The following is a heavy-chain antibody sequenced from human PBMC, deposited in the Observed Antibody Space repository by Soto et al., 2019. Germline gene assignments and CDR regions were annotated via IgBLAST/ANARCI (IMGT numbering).Heavy chain of an antibody. CDR2: TYFRYKWQY. V-gene: IGHV6-1*01. CDR1: GDSVSSNRAA. J-gene: IGHJ5*02. D-gene: IGHD6-19*01. Sequence: SQSLSLTCGISGDSVSSNRAAWNWIRQSPSRGLEWLGRTYFRYKWQYCYAVSVRSRITIQADTFKNQFSLQLNSVTLEDTAVYYCARSKQWLTTCGQGTLVT. CDR3: ARSKQWLTT.